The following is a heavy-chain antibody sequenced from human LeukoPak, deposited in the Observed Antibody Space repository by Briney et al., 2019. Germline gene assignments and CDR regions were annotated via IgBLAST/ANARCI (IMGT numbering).Heavy chain of an antibody. CDR2: ISGSGGST. D-gene: IGHD3-9*01. J-gene: IGHJ5*02. V-gene: IGHV3-23*01. CDR3: AKDLGFRPNYDILTGYGTRFDP. CDR1: GFTFSSYG. Sequence: PGGTLKLSCAASGFTFSSYGMSWVRQAPGKGLEWVSAISGSGGSTYYADSVKGRFTISRDNSKNTLYLQMNSLRAEDTAVYYCAKDLGFRPNYDILTGYGTRFDPWGQGTLVTVSS.